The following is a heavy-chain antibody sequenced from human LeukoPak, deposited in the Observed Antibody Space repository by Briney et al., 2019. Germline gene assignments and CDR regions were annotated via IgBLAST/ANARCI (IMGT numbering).Heavy chain of an antibody. CDR3: ARQNLDFWSGYPYYFDY. CDR2: IYYSGST. J-gene: IGHJ4*02. V-gene: IGHV4-59*08. CDR1: GGSISSYY. Sequence: NPSETLSLTCTVSGGSISSYYWSWIQQPPGKGLEWIGYIYYSGSTNYNPSLKSRVTISVDTSKNQFSLKLSSVTAADTAVYYCARQNLDFWSGYPYYFDYWGQGTLVTVSS. D-gene: IGHD3-3*01.